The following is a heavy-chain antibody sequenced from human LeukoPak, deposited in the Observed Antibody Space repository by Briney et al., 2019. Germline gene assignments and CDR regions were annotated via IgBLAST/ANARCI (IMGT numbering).Heavy chain of an antibody. CDR2: IYSSGST. CDR1: GASISSFH. CDR3: ARKDGDY. Sequence: PSETLSLTCTVSGASISSFHWTWIRQPAGKGLEWIGFIYSSGSTIYNPSLKSRVAMSVDMTKNQLSLKLSSVTAADTAMYYCARKDGDYWGQGTLVTVSS. J-gene: IGHJ4*02. V-gene: IGHV4-4*07.